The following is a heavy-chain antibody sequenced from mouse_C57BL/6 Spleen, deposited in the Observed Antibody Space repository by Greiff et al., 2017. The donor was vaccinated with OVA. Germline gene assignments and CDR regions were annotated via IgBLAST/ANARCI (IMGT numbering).Heavy chain of an antibody. CDR3: AREDGLYYFDY. CDR2: LSYDGSN. J-gene: IGHJ2*01. CDR1: GYSITSGYY. Sequence: ESGPGLVKPSQSLSLTCSVTGYSITSGYYWNWIRQFPGNKLEWMGYLSYDGSNNYNPSLKNRNAITRDTSKNQFFLKLNSVTTEDTATYYCAREDGLYYFDYWGQGTTLTVSS. D-gene: IGHD6-1*01. V-gene: IGHV3-6*01.